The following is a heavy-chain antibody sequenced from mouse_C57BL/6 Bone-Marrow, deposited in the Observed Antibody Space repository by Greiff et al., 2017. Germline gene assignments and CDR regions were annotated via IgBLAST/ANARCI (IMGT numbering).Heavy chain of an antibody. CDR2: INPGSGGT. D-gene: IGHD1-1*01. CDR3: SRSLYYYVSSFDY. V-gene: IGHV1-54*01. CDR1: GYDFTNYL. Sequence: QVKLKQSGAELVRPGTSVKVSCKASGYDFTNYLMEWVQQRPGQGLEWIGVINPGSGGTNYNEKFKGKATLTVDKSSFNAYMQLSSLTAEDSSVYVCSRSLYYYVSSFDYWGQGTTLTVSS. J-gene: IGHJ2*01.